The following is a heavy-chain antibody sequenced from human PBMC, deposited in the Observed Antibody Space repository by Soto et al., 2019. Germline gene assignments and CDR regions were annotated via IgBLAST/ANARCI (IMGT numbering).Heavy chain of an antibody. V-gene: IGHV4-34*01. CDR3: ARDYDILTGYYP. CDR1: GGSFSGYY. D-gene: IGHD3-9*01. J-gene: IGHJ1*01. CDR2: INHSGST. Sequence: SETLSLTCAVYGGSFSGYYWSWIRQPPGKGLEWIGEINHSGSTNYNPSLKSRVTISVDTSKNQFSLKLSSVTAADTAVYYCARDYDILTGYYPWGQGTLVTVSS.